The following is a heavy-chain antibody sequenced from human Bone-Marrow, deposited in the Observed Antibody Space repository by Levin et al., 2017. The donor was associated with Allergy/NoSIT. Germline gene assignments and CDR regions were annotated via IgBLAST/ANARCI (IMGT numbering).Heavy chain of an antibody. CDR3: ASAAKRPYSSGCKWFDP. J-gene: IGHJ5*02. V-gene: IGHV4-59*08. D-gene: IGHD6-19*01. CDR1: GGSISNYY. Sequence: PSETLSLTCTVSGGSISNYYWSWIRQPPGKGLEWIGYIYYSGGTNYNPSLKSRVTISLDTSKNQFSLKLSSVTAADTAVYYCASAAKRPYSSGCKWFDPWGQGTLVTVSS. CDR2: IYYSGGT.